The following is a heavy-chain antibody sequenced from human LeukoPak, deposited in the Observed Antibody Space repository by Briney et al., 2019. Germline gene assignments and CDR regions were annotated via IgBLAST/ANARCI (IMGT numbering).Heavy chain of an antibody. CDR2: IYYSGST. CDR1: GGSISSSSYY. Sequence: SSETLSLTCTVSGGSISSSSYYWGWIRQPPGKGLEWIGSIYYSGSTYYNPSLKSRVTISVDTSKNQFSLKLSSVTAADTAVYYCARPGVYSGTTIDWSQGTLVTVSS. CDR3: ARPGVYSGTTID. V-gene: IGHV4-39*01. J-gene: IGHJ4*02. D-gene: IGHD1-26*01.